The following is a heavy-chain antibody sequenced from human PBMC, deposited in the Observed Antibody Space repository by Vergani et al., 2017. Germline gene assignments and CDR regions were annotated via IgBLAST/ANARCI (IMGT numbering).Heavy chain of an antibody. D-gene: IGHD2-15*01. Sequence: QVQLVQSGAEVKKPGSSVKVSCKSSGGTFSNHVLAWVRQAPGQGLEWMGGILPLFGTPTYAQRFQGRVTMTRDTSTSTVYMELSSLRSEDTAVYYCARDPYCSGGSCYLNWFDPWGQGTLVTVSS. CDR2: ILPLFGTP. CDR1: GGTFSNHV. J-gene: IGHJ5*02. V-gene: IGHV1-69*05. CDR3: ARDPYCSGGSCYLNWFDP.